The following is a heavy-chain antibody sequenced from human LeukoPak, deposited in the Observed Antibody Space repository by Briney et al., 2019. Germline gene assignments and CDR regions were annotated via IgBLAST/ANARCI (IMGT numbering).Heavy chain of an antibody. D-gene: IGHD3-16*01. CDR1: GFTFSDYY. CDR2: ISSSSSTI. CDR3: AREGGDWGEGYFDY. Sequence: KSGGSPRLSCAASGFTFSDYYMSWIRQVPGKGLEWVSYISSSSSTIYYADSVKGRFTISRDNAKNLLYLQMNSLRAEDTAVYYCAREGGDWGEGYFDYWGQGTLVTVSS. V-gene: IGHV3-11*01. J-gene: IGHJ4*02.